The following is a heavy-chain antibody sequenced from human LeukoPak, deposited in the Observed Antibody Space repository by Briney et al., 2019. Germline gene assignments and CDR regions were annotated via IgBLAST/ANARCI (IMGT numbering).Heavy chain of an antibody. Sequence: PGGSLRLSCAASGFTFSSYAMSWVRQAPGKGLEWVANIKQDGSEKYYVDSVKGRFTISRDNAKNSLYLQMNSLRAEDTAVYYCARDGYKPHDYWGQGTLVTVSS. CDR2: IKQDGSEK. J-gene: IGHJ4*02. D-gene: IGHD5-24*01. V-gene: IGHV3-7*01. CDR1: GFTFSSYA. CDR3: ARDGYKPHDY.